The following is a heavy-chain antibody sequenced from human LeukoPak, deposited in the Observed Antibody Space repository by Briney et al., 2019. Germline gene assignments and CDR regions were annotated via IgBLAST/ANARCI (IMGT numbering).Heavy chain of an antibody. V-gene: IGHV3-23*01. D-gene: IGHD2-15*01. Sequence: GGSLLLSCAASGFTFSSYAMSWVRQAPGKGLEWVSAISGSGGSTYYADSVKGRFTISRDNSKNTLYLQMNSLRAEDTAVYYCAKRGGSTYYYYGMDVWGQGTTVTVSS. J-gene: IGHJ6*02. CDR1: GFTFSSYA. CDR3: AKRGGSTYYYYGMDV. CDR2: ISGSGGST.